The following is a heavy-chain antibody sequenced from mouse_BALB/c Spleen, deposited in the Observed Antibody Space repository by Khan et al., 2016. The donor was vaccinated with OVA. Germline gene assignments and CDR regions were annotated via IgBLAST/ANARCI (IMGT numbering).Heavy chain of an antibody. CDR1: GFSLTGYG. J-gene: IGHJ4*01. V-gene: IGHV2-6-7*01. CDR2: IWGDGST. CDR3: ARGPYYGNYFAMDY. D-gene: IGHD2-10*01. Sequence: QMQLEVSGPGLVAPSQSLSITCTVSGFSLTGYGINWVRQPPGKGLEWLGMIWGDGSTDYNSVLKSRLSISKDNSKSQVFLKMNSLQTDDTARYYCARGPYYGNYFAMDYWGQGTSVTVSS.